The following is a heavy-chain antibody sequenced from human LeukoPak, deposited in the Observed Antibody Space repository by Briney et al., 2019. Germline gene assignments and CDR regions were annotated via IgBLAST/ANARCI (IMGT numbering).Heavy chain of an antibody. V-gene: IGHV6-1*01. D-gene: IGHD3-3*01. CDR3: ARDFPDYDFWSGYYLSNWFDP. CDR1: GDSVSSNSAA. Sequence: SQTFSLTCAISGDSVSSNSAAWNWIRQSPSRGLEWLGRTYYRSKWYNDYAVSVKSRITINPDTSKNQFSLQLNSVTPEDTAVYYCARDFPDYDFWSGYYLSNWFDPWGQGTLVTVSS. J-gene: IGHJ5*02. CDR2: TYYRSKWYN.